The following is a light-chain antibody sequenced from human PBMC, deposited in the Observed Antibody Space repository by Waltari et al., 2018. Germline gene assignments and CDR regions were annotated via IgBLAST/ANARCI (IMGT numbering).Light chain of an antibody. CDR3: QQYYSSPPT. CDR2: WAS. CDR1: QSILYSSNNKNY. V-gene: IGKV4-1*01. J-gene: IGKJ4*01. Sequence: DIVMTQSPDSLAVSLGERATINCKSSQSILYSSNNKNYLAWYQQKPVQQPKMLIYWASTRESGVPDRFSGSGSGTDFTLTISSLQAEDVAVYYCQQYYSSPPTFGGGTKVEIK.